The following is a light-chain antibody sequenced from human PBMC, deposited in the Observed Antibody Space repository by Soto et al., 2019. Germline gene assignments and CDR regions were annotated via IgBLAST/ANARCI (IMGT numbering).Light chain of an antibody. CDR2: EVS. Sequence: QSVLTQPASVSGSPGQSITISCTGTSSDVCGYNYVSWYQQHPGKAPKLMIYEVSNRPSGVSNRFSGSKSGNTASLTISGLQAEDEADYYCSSYTSSSSYVVFGGGTKLTVL. J-gene: IGLJ2*01. V-gene: IGLV2-14*01. CDR1: SSDVCGYNY. CDR3: SSYTSSSSYVV.